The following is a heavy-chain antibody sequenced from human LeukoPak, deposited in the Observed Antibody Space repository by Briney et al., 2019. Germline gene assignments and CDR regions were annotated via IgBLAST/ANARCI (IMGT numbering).Heavy chain of an antibody. D-gene: IGHD4-17*01. CDR3: AKGRGTAVTSAANY. J-gene: IGHJ4*02. V-gene: IGHV3-23*01. CDR2: ISGSGDNT. CDR1: GFTFSSYA. Sequence: HSGRSLRLSCAASGFTFSSYAMSWVRQAPGKGLEWVSSISGSGDNTCYADSVKDRFSISRDNSKTTVSLQMNSLRAEDTAVYYCAKGRGTAVTSAANYWGQGTLVTVSS.